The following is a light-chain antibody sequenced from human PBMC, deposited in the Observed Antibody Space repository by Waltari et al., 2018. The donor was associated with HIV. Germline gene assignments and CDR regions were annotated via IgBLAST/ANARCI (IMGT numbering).Light chain of an antibody. CDR1: NIGAGYD. J-gene: IGLJ1*01. CDR3: QSYDSNLRGNYV. V-gene: IGLV1-40*01. CDR2: GTS. Sequence: QSVLTQPPSVSGAPGQRVTIFCNIGAGYDVHWYQQFPGTAPKLLIFGTSNRPPGVPDRFSGSKSGTSASLAISGLQAEDEADYYCQSYDSNLRGNYVFGTGTKVTVL.